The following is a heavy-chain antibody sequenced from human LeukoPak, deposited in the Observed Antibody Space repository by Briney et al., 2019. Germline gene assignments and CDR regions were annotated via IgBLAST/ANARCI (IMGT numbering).Heavy chain of an antibody. V-gene: IGHV4-59*12. CDR3: ARSGGSTYYYDSSGYYPTEGWFDP. J-gene: IGHJ5*02. D-gene: IGHD3-22*01. CDR2: IYYSGNT. Sequence: SETLSLTCTVSGGSISSYYWSWIRQPPGKGLEWIAYIYYSGNTNYNPSLKSRVTMSVDTSKNQFSLKLSSVTAADTAVYYCARSGGSTYYYDSSGYYPTEGWFDPWGQGTLVTVSS. CDR1: GGSISSYY.